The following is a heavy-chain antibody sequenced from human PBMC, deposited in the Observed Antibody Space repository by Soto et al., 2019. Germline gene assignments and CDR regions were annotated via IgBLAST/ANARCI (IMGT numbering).Heavy chain of an antibody. V-gene: IGHV1-3*01. J-gene: IGHJ3*02. D-gene: IGHD3-3*01. Sequence: GASVKVSCKASGYTFTSYAMHWVRQAPGQRLEWMGWINAGNGNTKYSQKFQGRVTITRDTSASTAYMELSSLRSEGTAVYYCFISILEWLSTSGDAFDIWGQGTMVTVSS. CDR2: INAGNGNT. CDR3: FISILEWLSTSGDAFDI. CDR1: GYTFTSYA.